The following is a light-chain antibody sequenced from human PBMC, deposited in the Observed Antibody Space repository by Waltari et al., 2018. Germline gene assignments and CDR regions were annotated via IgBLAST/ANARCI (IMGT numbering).Light chain of an antibody. V-gene: IGLV2-14*01. CDR3: SSYTSSSTWV. CDR2: DVS. J-gene: IGLJ3*02. CDR1: SRDVGGFNY. Sequence: QSALTQPASVSGSPGQSITISCTGTSRDVGGFNYVFWYQQHPGKAPKLMIYDVSKWPSGVSNRFSGSKSGNTASLTISGLQTEDEADYYCSSYTSSSTWVFGGGTKLTVL.